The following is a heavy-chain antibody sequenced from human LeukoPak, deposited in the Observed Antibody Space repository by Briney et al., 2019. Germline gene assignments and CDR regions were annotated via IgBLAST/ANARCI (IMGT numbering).Heavy chain of an antibody. CDR2: IYYSGST. V-gene: IGHV4-59*01. CDR1: GGSFSSYY. D-gene: IGHD5-12*01. J-gene: IGHJ6*04. CDR3: ARAGYSGSDFSV. Sequence: SETLSLTCTLSGGSFSSYYWSWIRQPPGKGLEWIGYIYYSGSTNYNPSLKSRFPISVDTSKNQFSLKLSSVTATDTAVYYCARAGYSGSDFSVWGKGSTVTVSS.